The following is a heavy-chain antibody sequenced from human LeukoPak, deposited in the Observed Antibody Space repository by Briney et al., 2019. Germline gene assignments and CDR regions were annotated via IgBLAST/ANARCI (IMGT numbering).Heavy chain of an antibody. V-gene: IGHV3-21*01. CDR2: ISSSSSYI. Sequence: GGSLRLSCAASGFTFSSYSMNWVRQAPGKGLEWVSSISSSSSYIYYADSVKGRFTISRDNAKNSLYLQMDSLRAEDTAVYYCARDEGSRDYGGNPNAFDIWGQGTMATVSS. J-gene: IGHJ3*02. CDR1: GFTFSSYS. D-gene: IGHD4-23*01. CDR3: ARDEGSRDYGGNPNAFDI.